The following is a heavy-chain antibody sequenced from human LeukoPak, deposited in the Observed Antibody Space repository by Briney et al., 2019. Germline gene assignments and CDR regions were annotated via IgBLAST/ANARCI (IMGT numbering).Heavy chain of an antibody. CDR3: ARGLEEILYYYYYYMDV. V-gene: IGHV1-46*01. CDR1: GYTFTSYY. CDR2: INPSGGST. Sequence: ASMKVSCKASGYTFTSYYLLWVRQAPGQGLEWMGIINPSGGSTSYAQKFQGRVTMTRDMSTSTVYMELSSLRSEDTAVYYCARGLEEILYYYYYYMDVWGKGTTVTVSS. D-gene: IGHD3-3*01. J-gene: IGHJ6*03.